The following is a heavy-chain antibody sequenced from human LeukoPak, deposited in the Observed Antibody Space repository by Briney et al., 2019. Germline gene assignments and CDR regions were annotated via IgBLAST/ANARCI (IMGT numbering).Heavy chain of an antibody. Sequence: PSQTLSLTCTVSGGSISSGGYYWSWIRQHPGKGLEWIGYIYYSGSPYYNPSLKSRVTISVDTSKNQFSLKLSSVTAADTAVYYCARVGGRYYDSSGYYYVGYWGQGTLVTVSS. J-gene: IGHJ4*02. V-gene: IGHV4-31*03. CDR1: GGSISSGGYY. CDR3: ARVGGRYYDSSGYYYVGY. D-gene: IGHD3-22*01. CDR2: IYYSGSP.